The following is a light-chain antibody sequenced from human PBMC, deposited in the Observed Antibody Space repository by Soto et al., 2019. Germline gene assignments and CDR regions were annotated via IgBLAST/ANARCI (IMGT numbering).Light chain of an antibody. CDR1: ESVTSTY. CDR3: QQYGSSPT. J-gene: IGKJ5*01. V-gene: IGKV3-20*01. Sequence: EIVLTQSPGTLSLSPGERATLSCRASESVTSTYLAWYQQKPGQAPRLLIYGASRMATGIPDRFSGSGSGTDFPLTISRLEPEDFAVYYCQQYGSSPTFGQGTRLEIK. CDR2: GAS.